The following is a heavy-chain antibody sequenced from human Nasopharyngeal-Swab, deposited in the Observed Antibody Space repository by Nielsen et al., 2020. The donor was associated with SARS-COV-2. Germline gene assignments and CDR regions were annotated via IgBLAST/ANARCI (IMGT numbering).Heavy chain of an antibody. J-gene: IGHJ6*03. CDR2: IYHSGST. CDR3: AGRITIFGVVYYMDV. D-gene: IGHD3-3*01. V-gene: IGHV4-30-2*01. CDR1: GGSISSGGYS. Sequence: SETLSLTCAVSGGSISSGGYSWSWIRQPPGKGLEWIGYIYHSGSTYYNPSRKSPVTISVDRSKNQFSLKLSSVTAADTAVYYCAGRITIFGVVYYMDVWGKGTTVTVSS.